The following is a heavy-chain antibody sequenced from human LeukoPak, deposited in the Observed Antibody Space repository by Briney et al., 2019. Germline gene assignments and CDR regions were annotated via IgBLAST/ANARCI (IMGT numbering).Heavy chain of an antibody. J-gene: IGHJ4*02. Sequence: PGGSLRLSCVVSGFTFSNYPMSWVRQAPGKGLEWVSVISESGDVTHYADSMKGRFTISRDNSKNTLYLQMNSLRAEDTALYFCAKKAQYNGNYPLDYWGQGTLVTVSS. D-gene: IGHD1-26*01. V-gene: IGHV3-23*01. CDR2: ISESGDVT. CDR1: GFTFSNYP. CDR3: AKKAQYNGNYPLDY.